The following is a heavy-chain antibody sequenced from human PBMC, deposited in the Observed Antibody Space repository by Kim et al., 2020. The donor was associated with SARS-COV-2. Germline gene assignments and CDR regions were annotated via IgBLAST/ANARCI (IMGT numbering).Heavy chain of an antibody. D-gene: IGHD6-19*01. CDR3: ARDQHAVGSSGWYAPLYYYYYDGTDV. CDR2: IKQDGSEK. CDR1: GFTFSSYW. V-gene: IGHV3-7*01. J-gene: IGHJ6*02. Sequence: GGSLRLSCAASGFTFSSYWMSWVRQAPGKGLEWVANIKQDGSEKYYVDSVKGRFTISRDNAKNSLYLQMNSLRAEDTAVYYCARDQHAVGSSGWYAPLYYYYYDGTDVWGQGTTVTVSS.